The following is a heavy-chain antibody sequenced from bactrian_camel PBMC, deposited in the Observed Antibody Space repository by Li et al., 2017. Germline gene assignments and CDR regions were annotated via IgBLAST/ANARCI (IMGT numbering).Heavy chain of an antibody. CDR1: GFTFSSAW. CDR2: IYADGSNT. Sequence: HVQLVESGGGLVQPGGSLRLSCAASGFTFSSAWMFWVRQAPGKGLEWVSSIYADGSNTYYTDSVKGRFTISKDGPKNTVYLQMNSLKTDDTAMYYCAAPASPCPPLSALQYWPTRGQGTQVTVS. J-gene: IGHJ4*01. V-gene: IGHV3S6*01. D-gene: IGHD1*01. CDR3: AAPASPCPPLSALQYWPT.